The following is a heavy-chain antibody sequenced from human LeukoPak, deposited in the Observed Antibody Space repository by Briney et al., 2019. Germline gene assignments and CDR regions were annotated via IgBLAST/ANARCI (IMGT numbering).Heavy chain of an antibody. CDR3: ARGVVVPAAKDNWFDP. D-gene: IGHD2-2*01. V-gene: IGHV4-61*02. CDR1: GGSISSGSYY. J-gene: IGHJ5*02. Sequence: SETLSLTCTVSGGSISSGSYYWSWIRQPAGKGLEWIGRIYTSESTNYNPSLKSRVTISVDTSKNQFSLKLSSVTAADTAVYYCARGVVVPAAKDNWFDPWGQGTLVTVSS. CDR2: IYTSEST.